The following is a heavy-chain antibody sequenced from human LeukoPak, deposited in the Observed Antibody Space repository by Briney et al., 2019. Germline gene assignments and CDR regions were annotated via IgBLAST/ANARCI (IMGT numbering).Heavy chain of an antibody. V-gene: IGHV4-59*08. CDR1: GGPISSYY. D-gene: IGHD6-6*01. CDR2: SYYSGST. CDR3: ARQSIAARRAFDI. J-gene: IGHJ3*02. Sequence: KPSETLSLTCSVSGGPISSYYWSWLRQPPGKGLEYIGYSYYSGSTDYNPSLKSRVTISVDTSNQFSLMPTSVTAADTAVYYCARQSIAARRAFDIWGQGTMVTVSS.